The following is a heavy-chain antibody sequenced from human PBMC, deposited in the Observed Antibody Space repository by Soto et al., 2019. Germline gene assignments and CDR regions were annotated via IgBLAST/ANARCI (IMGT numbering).Heavy chain of an antibody. D-gene: IGHD1-26*01. CDR2: ISGSGRSI. CDR3: ASGVGPTSYYFDS. CDR1: GFTFTTYS. V-gene: IGHV3-21*01. Sequence: GGSLRLSCATSGFTFTTYSMNWVRQVPGKGLEWVSSISGSGRSINYADSVKGRFTISRDNAKNSLYLQMNTLTAEDAAVYYCASGVGPTSYYFDSWGQGILVTVSS. J-gene: IGHJ4*02.